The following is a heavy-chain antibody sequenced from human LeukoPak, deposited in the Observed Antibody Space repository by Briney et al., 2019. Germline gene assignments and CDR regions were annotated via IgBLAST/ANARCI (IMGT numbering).Heavy chain of an antibody. J-gene: IGHJ5*02. CDR2: IYSSGST. D-gene: IGHD3-10*01. V-gene: IGHV4-4*07. Sequence: SETLSLTCTVSGDSISSYYWSWIRQPAGKGLEWIGRIYSSGSTYYDDSLKSRVTISLDNSKNLLSLKLSTVRAADTAVYYCAGGLTYFYGAGSNNWFDPWRRGTLVSVPS. CDR3: AGGLTYFYGAGSNNWFDP. CDR1: GDSISSYY.